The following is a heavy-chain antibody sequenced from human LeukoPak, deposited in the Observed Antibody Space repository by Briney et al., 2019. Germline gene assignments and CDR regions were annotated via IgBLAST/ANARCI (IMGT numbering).Heavy chain of an antibody. CDR2: IKSKTDGGTT. CDR1: GFTFSDAW. Sequence: GGSLRLSCAASGFTFSDAWMSWVRQAPGKGLEWVGRIKSKTDGGTTDYAASVKGRFTISRDDSKNTLYLQMNSLKTEDTAVYYCTTRGGSFSIFDYWGQGTLVTVSS. D-gene: IGHD1-26*01. J-gene: IGHJ4*02. V-gene: IGHV3-15*01. CDR3: TTRGGSFSIFDY.